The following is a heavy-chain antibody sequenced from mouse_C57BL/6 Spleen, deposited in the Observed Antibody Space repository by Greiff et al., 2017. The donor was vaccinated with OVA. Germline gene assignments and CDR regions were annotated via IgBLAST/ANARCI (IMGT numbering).Heavy chain of an antibody. V-gene: IGHV5-17*01. CDR3: ARKDYDYGPYAMDY. D-gene: IGHD2-4*01. CDR1: GFTFSDYG. CDR2: ISSGSSTI. Sequence: EVKLVESGGGLVKPGGSLKLSCAASGFTFSDYGMHWVRQAPEKGLEWVAYISSGSSTIYYADTVKGRFTISRDNAKNTLFLQMTSLRSEDTAMYYFARKDYDYGPYAMDYWGQGTSVTVSS. J-gene: IGHJ4*01.